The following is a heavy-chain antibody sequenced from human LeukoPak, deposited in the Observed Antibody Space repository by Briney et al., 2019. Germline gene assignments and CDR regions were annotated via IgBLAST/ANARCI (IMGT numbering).Heavy chain of an antibody. J-gene: IGHJ4*02. CDR3: ARPISSQGYFGVVID. Sequence: PSETLSLTCAVSGYSISSASYWGWIRQPPGKGLEWIGNIYHSGSPYYNPSLKSRVTISVDTSKNQFSLKLSSVTAADTAVYYCARPISSQGYFGVVIDWGQGTLVTVSS. CDR2: IYHSGSP. CDR1: GYSISSASY. V-gene: IGHV4-38-2*01. D-gene: IGHD3-3*01.